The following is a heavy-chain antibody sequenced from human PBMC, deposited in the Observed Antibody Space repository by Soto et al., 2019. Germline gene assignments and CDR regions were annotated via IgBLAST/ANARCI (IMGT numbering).Heavy chain of an antibody. D-gene: IGHD3-10*01. Sequence: GGSLRLSCAASGFTFSSYAMSWVRQAPGKGLEWVSAISGSGGSTYYADSVKGRFTISRDNSKNTLYLQMNSLRAEDTAVYYCAKALLTMVRGVMGAVGYWGQGTLVTVSS. V-gene: IGHV3-23*01. J-gene: IGHJ4*02. CDR2: ISGSGGST. CDR3: AKALLTMVRGVMGAVGY. CDR1: GFTFSSYA.